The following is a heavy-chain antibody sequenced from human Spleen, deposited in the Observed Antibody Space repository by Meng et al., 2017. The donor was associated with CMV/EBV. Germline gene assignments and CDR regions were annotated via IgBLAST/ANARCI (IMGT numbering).Heavy chain of an antibody. CDR2: INTDGSSI. J-gene: IGHJ4*02. D-gene: IGHD3-16*01. V-gene: IGHV3-74*01. CDR3: VRCAYAGAYFDY. Sequence: GGSLRLSCVASGFTLSNYWMHWVRQAPGKGLVWVSRINTDGSSISYADSVKGRVTISRDNAKNSLYLHMNSLGAEDMAVYYCVRCAYAGAYFDYWAQGTLVTVSS. CDR1: GFTLSNYW.